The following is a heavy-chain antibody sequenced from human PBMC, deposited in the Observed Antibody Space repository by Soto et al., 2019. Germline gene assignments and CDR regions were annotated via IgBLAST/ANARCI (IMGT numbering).Heavy chain of an antibody. CDR3: ASPSGSIIPLDYYYMDV. Sequence: QVQLVQSGAEVKKPGSSVKVSCKASGGTFSSYTISWVRQAPGQGLEWIGRIIPILGIANYAQKFQGRVTITADKSTSTAYMELSSLRSEDTAVYYCASPSGSIIPLDYYYMDVWGKVTTVTVSS. CDR1: GGTFSSYT. J-gene: IGHJ6*03. CDR2: IIPILGIA. V-gene: IGHV1-69*02. D-gene: IGHD3-10*01.